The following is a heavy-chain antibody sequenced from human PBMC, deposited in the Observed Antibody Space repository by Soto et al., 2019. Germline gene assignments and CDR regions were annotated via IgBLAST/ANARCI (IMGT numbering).Heavy chain of an antibody. CDR2: ISGTSDSI. CDR3: ARVGVVTAAGTSDY. D-gene: IGHD1-1*01. V-gene: IGHV3-11*06. J-gene: IGHJ4*02. CDR1: GFTFSDYY. Sequence: GGSLRLSCAASGFTFSDYYMSWIRQVPGKGLEWVAYISGTSDSIPYADSVKRRFTISRDNAKNSLYLQMNSLRAEDTAVYYRARVGVVTAAGTSDYWGQGPLVTGS.